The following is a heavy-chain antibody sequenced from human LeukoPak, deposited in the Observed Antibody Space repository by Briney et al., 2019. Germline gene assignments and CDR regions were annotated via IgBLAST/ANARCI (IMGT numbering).Heavy chain of an antibody. CDR3: ARGGPYYYDSSAFDI. V-gene: IGHV4-59*01. D-gene: IGHD3-22*01. J-gene: IGHJ3*02. Sequence: PSETLSLTCTVSGGSISSYYWSWIRQPPGKGLEWIGYIYYSGSTNYNPSLKSRVTVSLDTSKNQFSLKLSSVTAADTAVYYCARGGPYYYDSSAFDIWGQGTMVTVSS. CDR1: GGSISSYY. CDR2: IYYSGST.